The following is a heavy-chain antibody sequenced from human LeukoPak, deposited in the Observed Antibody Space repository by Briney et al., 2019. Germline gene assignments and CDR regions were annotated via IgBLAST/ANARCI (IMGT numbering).Heavy chain of an antibody. D-gene: IGHD3-3*01. CDR3: TRGARWSGWPFDY. CDR1: GFTFGDYA. CDR2: IRSKAYGGTT. V-gene: IGHV3-49*03. J-gene: IGHJ4*02. Sequence: GGSLRLSCTASGFTFGDYAMSWFHQAPGKGLEWVGFIRSKAYGGTTEYAASVKGRFTISRDDSKSIAYLQMNSLKTEDTAVYYCTRGARWSGWPFDYWGQGTLVTVSS.